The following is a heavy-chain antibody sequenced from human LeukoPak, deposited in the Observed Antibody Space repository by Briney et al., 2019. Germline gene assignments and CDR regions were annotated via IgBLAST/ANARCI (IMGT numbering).Heavy chain of an antibody. CDR1: GFTFSSYG. CDR3: ARRYSGSYYEDY. Sequence: GGSLRLSCAASGFTFSSYGMSWVRQAPGKGLEWVSAISGSGGSTYYADSVKGRFTISRDNSKNTLYLQMNSLRAEDTAVYYCARRYSGSYYEDYWGQGTLVTVSS. V-gene: IGHV3-23*01. D-gene: IGHD1-26*01. CDR2: ISGSGGST. J-gene: IGHJ4*02.